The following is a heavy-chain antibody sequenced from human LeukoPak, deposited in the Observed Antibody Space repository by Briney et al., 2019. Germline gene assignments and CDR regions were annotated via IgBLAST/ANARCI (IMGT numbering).Heavy chain of an antibody. CDR3: ARDGGYCSGGSCYSYFQH. CDR1: GFTFSSYG. V-gene: IGHV3-48*03. J-gene: IGHJ1*01. Sequence: GGSLRLSCAASGFTFSSYGMNWVRQAPGKGLEWVSYISSSGSTIYYADSVKGRFTISRDNAKNSLYLQMNSLRAEDTAVYYCARDGGYCSGGSCYSYFQHWGQGTLVTVSS. D-gene: IGHD2-15*01. CDR2: ISSSGSTI.